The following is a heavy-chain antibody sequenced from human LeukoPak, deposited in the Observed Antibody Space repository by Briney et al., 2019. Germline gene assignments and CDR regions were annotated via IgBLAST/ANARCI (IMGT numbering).Heavy chain of an antibody. CDR3: ARASGYYDSSGYYNGMDV. J-gene: IGHJ6*02. CDR1: GFTLSTYW. V-gene: IGHV3-74*01. Sequence: PGGSLRLSCAAAGFTLSTYWMHWVRQVPGKGLVWVSRINSDGSSASYADSVRGRFTISRDNARNTLYLQMTSLRAEDTAVYYCARASGYYDSSGYYNGMDVWGQGTTVTVPS. D-gene: IGHD3-22*01. CDR2: INSDGSSA.